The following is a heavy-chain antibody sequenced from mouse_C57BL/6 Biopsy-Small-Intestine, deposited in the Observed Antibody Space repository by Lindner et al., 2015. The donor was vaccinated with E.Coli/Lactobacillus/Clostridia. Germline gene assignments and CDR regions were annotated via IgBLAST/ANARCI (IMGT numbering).Heavy chain of an antibody. CDR3: ARGDYSKLAWFAY. CDR2: INPNYGTT. J-gene: IGHJ3*01. D-gene: IGHD2-5*01. CDR1: GYTFTDYN. Sequence: VQLQESGPELVKPGASVKIPCKASGYTFTDYNMDWVKQSHGKSLEWIGVINPNYGTTSYNQKFKGKATLTVDQSSSTAYMQLNSLTSEDSAVYYCARGDYSKLAWFAYWGQGTLVTVSA. V-gene: IGHV1-39*01.